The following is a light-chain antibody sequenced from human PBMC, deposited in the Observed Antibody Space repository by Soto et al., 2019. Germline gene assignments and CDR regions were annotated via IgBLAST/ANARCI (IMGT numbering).Light chain of an antibody. V-gene: IGKV1-8*01. Sequence: AIRMTQSTSSFSASTGDRVTITCRASQGISSYLAWYQQKPGKAPKLLIYATSTLQSGVPSRFSGSGSGTDFTPAISCLQSEDFATNYCQQYYSCPPYAVGQRTMLEIK. CDR1: QGISSY. CDR3: QQYYSCPPYA. CDR2: ATS. J-gene: IGKJ2*01.